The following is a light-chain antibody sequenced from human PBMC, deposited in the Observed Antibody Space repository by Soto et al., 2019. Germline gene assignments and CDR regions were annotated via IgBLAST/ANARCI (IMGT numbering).Light chain of an antibody. CDR1: QSLRHSDGYTY. V-gene: IGKV2D-29*01. J-gene: IGKJ5*01. Sequence: ILITHTPLSWSITPGEQASMSCRSSQSLRHSDGYTYLYWYLKKPGQPPQLLIYEVYTRFSGVPDRFSGSGSGTDFTLKISRVEAEDVGVYYCMKSIQLPQITFGKGQRLEIK. CDR2: EVY. CDR3: MKSIQLPQIT.